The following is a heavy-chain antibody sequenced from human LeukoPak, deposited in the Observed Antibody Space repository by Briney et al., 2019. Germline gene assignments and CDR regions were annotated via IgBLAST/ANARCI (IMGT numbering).Heavy chain of an antibody. J-gene: IGHJ5*02. CDR1: GGTFSSYA. V-gene: IGHV1-69*13. D-gene: IGHD6-19*01. Sequence: ASVKVSCKASGGTFSSYAISWVRQAPGQGLEWMGGIIPIFGTANYAQKFQGRVTITADESTSTAYMELNSLRSEDTAVYYCARGYVYSSGWYNWFDPWGQGTLVTVSS. CDR3: ARGYVYSSGWYNWFDP. CDR2: IIPIFGTA.